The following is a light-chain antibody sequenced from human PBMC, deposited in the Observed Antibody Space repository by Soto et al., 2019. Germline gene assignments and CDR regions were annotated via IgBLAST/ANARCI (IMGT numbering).Light chain of an antibody. CDR1: QGIRTE. CDR3: LQDYDYPRT. J-gene: IGKJ1*01. CDR2: AAS. V-gene: IGKV1-6*01. Sequence: QITQSPSTLNASVGDRVTIACRASQGIRTELGWYQQKAGEAPKLLIYAASTLQSGVPPRFSGSGSGTDFTLTISSLQPEDFATYYCLQDYDYPRTFGQGTKVDIK.